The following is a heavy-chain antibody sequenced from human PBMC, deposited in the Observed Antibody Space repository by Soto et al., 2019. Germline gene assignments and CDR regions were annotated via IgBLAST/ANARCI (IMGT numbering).Heavy chain of an antibody. CDR1: GGTFSSYA. Sequence: QVQLVQSGAEVKKPGSSVKVSCKASGGTFSSYAISWVRQAPGQGLEWMGGIIPIFGTANYAQKFQGRVTITADEFTXTXYMELSSMRSEDTAVYYCARGIAARPGDYYYCGMDVWGKGTTVTVSS. CDR2: IIPIFGTA. CDR3: ARGIAARPGDYYYCGMDV. J-gene: IGHJ6*04. D-gene: IGHD6-6*01. V-gene: IGHV1-69*12.